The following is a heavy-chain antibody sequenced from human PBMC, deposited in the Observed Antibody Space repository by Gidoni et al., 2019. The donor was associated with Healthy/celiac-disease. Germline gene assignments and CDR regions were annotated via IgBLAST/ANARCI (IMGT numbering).Heavy chain of an antibody. V-gene: IGHV4-34*01. CDR3: RAARPWVDY. D-gene: IGHD6-6*01. CDR1: GGSFSGYY. J-gene: IGHJ4*02. Sequence: QVQLHQSCAGLLTPSETLSLTCAVYGGSFSGYYWSWIRQPPGKGLEWIGEINHSGSTNYNPSLKSRVTISVDTSKNQFSLKLSSVTAADTAVYYCRAARPWVDYWGQGTLVTVSS. CDR2: INHSGST.